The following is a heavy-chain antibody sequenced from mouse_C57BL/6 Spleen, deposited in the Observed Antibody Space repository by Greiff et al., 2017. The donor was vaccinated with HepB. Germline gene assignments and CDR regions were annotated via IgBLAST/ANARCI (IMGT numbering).Heavy chain of an antibody. CDR3: ARAYYGNYVGY. CDR2: IWSGGST. D-gene: IGHD2-10*01. CDR1: GFSLTSYG. Sequence: QVQLQQSGPGLVQPSQSLSITCTVSGFSLTSYGVHWVRQSPGKGLEWLGVIWSGGSTDYNAAFISRLSISKDNSKIQVFFKMNSLQADDTAIYYCARAYYGNYVGYWGQGTTLTVSS. V-gene: IGHV2-2*01. J-gene: IGHJ2*01.